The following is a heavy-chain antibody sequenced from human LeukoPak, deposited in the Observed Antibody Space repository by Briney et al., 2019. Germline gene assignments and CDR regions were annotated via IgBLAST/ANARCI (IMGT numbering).Heavy chain of an antibody. J-gene: IGHJ4*02. CDR2: IYYSGST. V-gene: IGHV4-39*01. CDR3: ASVDTAMAPDY. CDR1: GGSIGSSSHY. Sequence: SETLSLTCTVPGGSIGSSSHYWGWIRQPPGKGLEWIGSIYYSGSTYYNPSLKSRVTISVDTSKNQFSLKLSSVTAADTAVYYCASVDTAMAPDYWGQGTLVTVSS. D-gene: IGHD5-18*01.